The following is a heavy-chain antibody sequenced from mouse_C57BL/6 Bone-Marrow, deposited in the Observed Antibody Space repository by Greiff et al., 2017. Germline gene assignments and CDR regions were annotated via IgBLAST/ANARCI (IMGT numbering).Heavy chain of an antibody. J-gene: IGHJ4*01. Sequence: QVQLQQPGAELVKPGASVKLSCKASGFTFTSYWMPWVKQRPGQGLEWIGEIDPSDSYTNYNQKFKGKATLTVDTSSITAYMQLSSLTSEDSAVLYCARTLEAMDYWGQGTTVTVSS. CDR1: GFTFTSYW. CDR2: IDPSDSYT. D-gene: IGHD3-1*01. CDR3: ARTLEAMDY. V-gene: IGHV1-50*01.